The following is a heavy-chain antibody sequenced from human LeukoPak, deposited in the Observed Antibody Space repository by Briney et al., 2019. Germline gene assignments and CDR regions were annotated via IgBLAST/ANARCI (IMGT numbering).Heavy chain of an antibody. CDR1: GGSISSSSYY. D-gene: IGHD3-22*01. CDR2: IYYGGTT. V-gene: IGHV4-39*02. Sequence: SSETLSLTCTVSGGSISSSSYYWAWIRQSPGKGLDWIGSIYYGGTTYYNASLKSRVTISTDTSKNHFSLQLTSVTAADTAVYYCARGPSRLIYYDSRYRDAFDIWGQGTMVAVSS. CDR3: ARGPSRLIYYDSRYRDAFDI. J-gene: IGHJ3*02.